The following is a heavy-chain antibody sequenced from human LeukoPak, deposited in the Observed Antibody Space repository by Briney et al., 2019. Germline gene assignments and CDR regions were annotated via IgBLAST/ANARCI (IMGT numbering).Heavy chain of an antibody. J-gene: IGHJ4*02. D-gene: IGHD4-17*01. V-gene: IGHV4-59*01. CDR3: ARAPYGDLTFDY. Sequence: PSETLSLTCTVSGGSISSYYWSWIRQPPGKGLEWIGYIYYSGSTNYNPSLKSRVTISVDTSKNQFSLKLSSVTAADTAVYYCARAPYGDLTFDYWGQGTLVTVSS. CDR2: IYYSGST. CDR1: GGSISSYY.